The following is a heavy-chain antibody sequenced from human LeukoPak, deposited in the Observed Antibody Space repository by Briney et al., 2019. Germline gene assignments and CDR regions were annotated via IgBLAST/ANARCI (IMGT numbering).Heavy chain of an antibody. D-gene: IGHD3-3*01. J-gene: IGHJ3*02. CDR2: ISGSGGST. Sequence: PGGSLRLSCAASGFTFSSYAMSWVRQAPGKGLGWVSAISGSGGSTYYADSVKGRFTISRDNSKNTLYLQMNSLRAEDTAVYYCARSSYYDFWSGYTVGAFDIWGQGTMVTVSS. CDR1: GFTFSSYA. CDR3: ARSSYYDFWSGYTVGAFDI. V-gene: IGHV3-23*01.